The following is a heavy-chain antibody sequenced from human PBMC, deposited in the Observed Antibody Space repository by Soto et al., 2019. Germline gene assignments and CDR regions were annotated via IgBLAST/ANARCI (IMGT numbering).Heavy chain of an antibody. CDR3: ARGLSGVYSSRKPFDY. V-gene: IGHV4-34*01. CDR1: GVSFSGYY. J-gene: IGHJ4*02. Sequence: SETLSLTCAVYGVSFSGYYWIWIRQPPGKGLEWIGEINHSGSTNYNPSLKSRVTISVDTSKNQFSLKLSSVTAADTAVYYCARGLSGVYSSRKPFDYWGQGTLVTVSS. CDR2: INHSGST. D-gene: IGHD6-13*01.